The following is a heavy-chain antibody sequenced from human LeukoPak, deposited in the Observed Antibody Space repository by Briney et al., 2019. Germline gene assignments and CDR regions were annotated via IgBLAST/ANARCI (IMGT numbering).Heavy chain of an antibody. V-gene: IGHV3-7*01. CDR2: IKQDGSER. J-gene: IGHJ4*02. Sequence: GGSLRLSCAASGIAFSNYWVTWIRQAPGKGLEWVGNIKQDGSERYYVDSVKGRFTISRDNARDSAYLQMDNLRAEDTAVYYCARTSGTKLLRYWGQGTLVTVSS. D-gene: IGHD2-2*01. CDR1: GIAFSNYW. CDR3: ARTSGTKLLRY.